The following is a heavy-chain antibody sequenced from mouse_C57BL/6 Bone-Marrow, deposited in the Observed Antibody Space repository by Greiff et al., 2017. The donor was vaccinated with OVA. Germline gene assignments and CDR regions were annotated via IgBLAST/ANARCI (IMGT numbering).Heavy chain of an antibody. CDR1: GFTFSSYA. V-gene: IGHV5-9-1*02. J-gene: IGHJ2*01. Sequence: EVKVVESGEGLVKPGGSLKLSCAASGFTFSSYAMSWVRQTPEKRLEWVAYISSGGDYIYYADTVKGRFTISRDNARNTLYLQMSSLKSEDTAMYYCTRGRQLRPLDYWGQGTTLTVSS. CDR2: ISSGGDYI. D-gene: IGHD3-2*02. CDR3: TRGRQLRPLDY.